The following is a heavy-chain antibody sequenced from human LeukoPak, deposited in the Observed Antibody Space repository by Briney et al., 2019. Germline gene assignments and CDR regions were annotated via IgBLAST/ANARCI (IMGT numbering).Heavy chain of an antibody. D-gene: IGHD1-26*01. CDR1: GFTFSSYS. CDR3: AKGRGWEASYYYYYMDV. Sequence: GGSLRLSCAASGFTFSSYSMNWVRQAPGKGLEWVSSITTGSNFIYYADSVKGRFTISRDNAKNSLYLQMNSLRAEDTAVYYCAKGRGWEASYYYYYMDVWGKRTTVTISS. J-gene: IGHJ6*03. CDR2: ITTGSNFI. V-gene: IGHV3-21*01.